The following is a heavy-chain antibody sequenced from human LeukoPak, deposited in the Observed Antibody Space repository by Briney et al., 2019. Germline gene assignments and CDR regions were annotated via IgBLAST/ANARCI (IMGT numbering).Heavy chain of an antibody. CDR3: ARELYGDYQAYYFDY. D-gene: IGHD4-17*01. CDR2: IWYDGSNK. CDR1: GFTFSSYG. Sequence: GGSLRLSCAASGFTFSSYGMHWVRQAPGKGLEWVAVIWYDGSNKYYADSVKGRFTISRDNSKNTLYLQMNSLRAEDTAVYYCARELYGDYQAYYFDYWGQGTLVTVSS. J-gene: IGHJ4*02. V-gene: IGHV3-33*01.